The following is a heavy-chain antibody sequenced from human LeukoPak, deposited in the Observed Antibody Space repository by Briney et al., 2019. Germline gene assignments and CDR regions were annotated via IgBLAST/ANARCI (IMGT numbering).Heavy chain of an antibody. V-gene: IGHV4-59*01. J-gene: IGHJ6*03. CDR1: GGSISSYY. Sequence: SETLSLTCTVSGGSISSYYWSWIRQPPGKGLEWIGYIYYSGSTDYNPSLKSRVTISVDTSKNQFSLKLSSVTAADTAVYYCARGSGSYLYYYYYMDVWGKGTTVTVSS. CDR2: IYYSGST. CDR3: ARGSGSYLYYYYYMDV. D-gene: IGHD1-26*01.